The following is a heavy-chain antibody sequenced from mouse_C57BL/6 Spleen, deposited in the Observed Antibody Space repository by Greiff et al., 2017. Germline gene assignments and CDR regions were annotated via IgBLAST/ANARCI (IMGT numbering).Heavy chain of an antibody. CDR1: GFTFTDYY. D-gene: IGHD1-1*01. V-gene: IGHV7-3*01. CDR3: ARLGGIYYGSSHPSWYFDV. J-gene: IGHJ1*03. Sequence: DVKLVESGGGLVQPGGSLSLSCAASGFTFTDYYMSWVRPPPGKALEWLGFIRNKANGYTTEYSASVKGRFTISRDNSQSILYLQMNALRAEDSATYYCARLGGIYYGSSHPSWYFDVWGTGTTVTVSS. CDR2: IRNKANGYTT.